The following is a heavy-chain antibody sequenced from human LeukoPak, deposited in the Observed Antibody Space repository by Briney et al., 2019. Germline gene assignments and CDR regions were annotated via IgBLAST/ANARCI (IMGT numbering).Heavy chain of an antibody. J-gene: IGHJ4*02. CDR3: ARGVVPAAFDY. CDR1: GFTFSSYA. CDR2: ISSSSDHI. D-gene: IGHD2-2*01. Sequence: GGSLRLSCAASGFTFSSYAMSWVRQAPGKGLEWVSSISSSSDHIAYADSVKGRFTISRDNAKNALYLQVNSLRAEDTAVYYCARGVVPAAFDYWGQGTLVTVSS. V-gene: IGHV3-21*01.